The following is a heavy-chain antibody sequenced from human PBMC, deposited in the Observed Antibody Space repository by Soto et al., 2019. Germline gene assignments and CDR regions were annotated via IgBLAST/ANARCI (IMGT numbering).Heavy chain of an antibody. V-gene: IGHV1-2*02. Sequence: ASVKVSSKASGYTFTGYYMHWLRHAPGQGLEWMGWINPNSGGTNYAQKFQGRVTMTRDTSISTAYMELSRLRSDDTAVYYCARGWFGELSRLYYYYYGMDVWGQGTTVTVSS. CDR1: GYTFTGYY. CDR3: ARGWFGELSRLYYYYYGMDV. CDR2: INPNSGGT. J-gene: IGHJ6*02. D-gene: IGHD3-10*01.